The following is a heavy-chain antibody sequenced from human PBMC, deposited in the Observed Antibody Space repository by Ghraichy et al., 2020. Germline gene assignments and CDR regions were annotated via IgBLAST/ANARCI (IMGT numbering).Heavy chain of an antibody. V-gene: IGHV3-23*01. CDR1: GFTFSSYA. CDR2: ISGSGGST. Sequence: GGSLRLSCAASGFTFSSYAMSWVRQAPGKGLEWVSAISGSGGSTYYADSVKGRFTISRDNSKNTLYLQMNSLRAEDTAVYYCAKSGPYGDYGEGAFDIWGQGTMVTVSS. J-gene: IGHJ3*02. CDR3: AKSGPYGDYGEGAFDI. D-gene: IGHD4-17*01.